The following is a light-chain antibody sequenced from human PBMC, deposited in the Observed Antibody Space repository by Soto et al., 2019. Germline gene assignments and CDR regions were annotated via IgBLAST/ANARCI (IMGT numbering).Light chain of an antibody. V-gene: IGKV1-5*01. CDR2: DAS. J-gene: IGKJ3*01. Sequence: DIQMTQSPSTLSASVGDRVTITCRASQSIGTWLAWYQQKPGKAPKLLIYDASSLESGVPSRFSGSGSGTEFTLTISSLQPDDFATYYCQQYNTYSAFAFGPGTKVDIK. CDR1: QSIGTW. CDR3: QQYNTYSAFA.